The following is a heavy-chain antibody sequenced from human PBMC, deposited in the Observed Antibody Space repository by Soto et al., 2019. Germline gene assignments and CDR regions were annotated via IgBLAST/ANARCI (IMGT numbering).Heavy chain of an antibody. J-gene: IGHJ4*02. V-gene: IGHV3-64D*06. CDR3: VKQAHGLDGVAFDY. Sequence: VSLTPLSSACGFIFSESKIYSVPQVPGKGLEAISAVSTSGRSTYYADSVKDRFTISRDNSKNTLFLQMGSLRPEDTAIYYCVKQAHGLDGVAFDYWGEGTQVTVSS. CDR1: GFIFSESK. D-gene: IGHD2-15*01. CDR2: VSTSGRST.